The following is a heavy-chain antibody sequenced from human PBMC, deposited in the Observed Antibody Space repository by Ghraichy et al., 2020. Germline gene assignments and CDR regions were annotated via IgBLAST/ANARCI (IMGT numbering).Heavy chain of an antibody. CDR1: GFTFSSYA. CDR3: AKGSFRYSYGPPDY. Sequence: GGSLRLSCAASGFTFSSYAMSWVRQAPGKRLEWVSAISGSGGSTYYADSVKGRFTISRDNSKNTLYLQMNSLRAEDTAVYYCAKGSFRYSYGPPDYWGQGTLVTVSS. V-gene: IGHV3-23*01. J-gene: IGHJ4*02. D-gene: IGHD5-18*01. CDR2: ISGSGGST.